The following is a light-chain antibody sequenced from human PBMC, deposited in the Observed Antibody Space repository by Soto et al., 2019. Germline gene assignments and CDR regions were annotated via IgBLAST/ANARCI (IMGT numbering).Light chain of an antibody. CDR3: CSYTRSATRV. J-gene: IGLJ1*01. V-gene: IGLV2-14*01. CDR2: EVT. CDR1: SSDVGGYDY. Sequence: QSALTQPASVSGSPGQSITISCTGTSSDVGGYDYVSWYQQYAGKAPKVMIYEVTKRPSGVSNRFSGSKSGNTASLTISGLQAEDEATYYCCSYTRSATRVFGTGTKLTGL.